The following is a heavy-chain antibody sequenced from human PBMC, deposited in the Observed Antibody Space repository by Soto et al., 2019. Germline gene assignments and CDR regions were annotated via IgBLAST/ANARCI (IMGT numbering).Heavy chain of an antibody. CDR2: IWYDGSNK. CDR1: GFTFSSYG. D-gene: IGHD3-3*01. CDR3: ARGDFWSGHTEYFQH. Sequence: GGSLSLSCAASGFTFSSYGMHWVRQAPGKGLEWVAVIWYDGSNKYYADSVKGRFTISRDNSKNTLYLQINSLRAEDTALYYCARGDFWSGHTEYFQHWGQGTLVTVSS. V-gene: IGHV3-33*01. J-gene: IGHJ1*01.